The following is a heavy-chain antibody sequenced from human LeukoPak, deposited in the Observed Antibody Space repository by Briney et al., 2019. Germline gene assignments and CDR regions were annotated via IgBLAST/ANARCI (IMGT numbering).Heavy chain of an antibody. CDR3: ARGADPGWFDP. Sequence: SETLSLTCAVYGGSFSGYYWSWIRQPPGKGLEWIGEINHSGSTNYNPSLKSRATISVDTSKNQFSLKLSSVTAADTAVYYCARGADPGWFDPWGQGTLVTVSS. CDR1: GGSFSGYY. V-gene: IGHV4-34*01. CDR2: INHSGST. J-gene: IGHJ5*02.